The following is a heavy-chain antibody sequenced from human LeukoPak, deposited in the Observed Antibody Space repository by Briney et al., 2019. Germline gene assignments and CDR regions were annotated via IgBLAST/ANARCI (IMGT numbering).Heavy chain of an antibody. J-gene: IGHJ4*02. CDR3: ARGRESSSGNYFDY. CDR1: GGSFSGYY. Sequence: SETLSLTCAVYGGSFSGYYWSWIRQPPGKGLEWIGEINHSGSTNYNPSLKSRVTISVDTSKNQFFLKLSSVTAADTAVYYCARGRESSSGNYFDYWGQGTLVTVSS. CDR2: INHSGST. V-gene: IGHV4-34*01. D-gene: IGHD3-22*01.